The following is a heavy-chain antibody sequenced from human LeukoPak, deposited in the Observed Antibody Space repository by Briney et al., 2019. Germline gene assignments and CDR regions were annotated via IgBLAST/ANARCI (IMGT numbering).Heavy chain of an antibody. D-gene: IGHD3-22*01. CDR1: GITFSVYT. J-gene: IGHJ4*02. Sequence: GGSLRLSCSASGITFSVYTMHWVRQAPGKGPVWVSSIRATGASEYYADSVKGRFTVSRDDSMQTLYLQMNSLRADDTAVYYCAKSLDSNSGHYPHYSDYWGQGTLVTVSA. CDR3: AKSLDSNSGHYPHYSDY. V-gene: IGHV3-23*01. CDR2: IRATGASE.